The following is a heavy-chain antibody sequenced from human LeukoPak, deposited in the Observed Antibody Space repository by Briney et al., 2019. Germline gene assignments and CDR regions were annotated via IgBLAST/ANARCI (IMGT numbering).Heavy chain of an antibody. CDR2: IKQDGSEK. CDR1: GFTFSSYW. V-gene: IGHV3-7*01. D-gene: IGHD1-26*01. Sequence: GGSLRLSCAASGFTFSSYWMSWVRQAPGKGLEWVANIKQDGSEKYYVDSVKGRFTISRDNAKNTLYLQMNSLRAEDTAVYYCARETTYYPFDYWGQGTLVTVSS. CDR3: ARETTYYPFDY. J-gene: IGHJ4*02.